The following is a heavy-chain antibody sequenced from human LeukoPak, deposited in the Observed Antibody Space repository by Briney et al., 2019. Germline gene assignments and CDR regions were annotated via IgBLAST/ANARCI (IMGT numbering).Heavy chain of an antibody. CDR2: IYSGGST. CDR3: ASGIWGSYPHDY. CDR1: GFTVSSNY. V-gene: IGHV3-53*01. J-gene: IGHJ4*02. Sequence: HTGGSLRLSCAASGFTVSSNYMSWVRQAPGKGLEWVSVIYSGGSTYYADSVKGRFTISRDNAKNSLYLQMNSLRAEDTAVYYCASGIWGSYPHDYWGQGTLVTVSS. D-gene: IGHD3-16*02.